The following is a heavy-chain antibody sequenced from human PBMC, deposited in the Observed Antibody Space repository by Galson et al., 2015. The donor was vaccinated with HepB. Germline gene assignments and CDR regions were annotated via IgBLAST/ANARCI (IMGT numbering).Heavy chain of an antibody. Sequence: SVKVSCKASGYTFTSYGISWVRQAPGQGLEWMGWISAYNGNTNYAQKLQGRVTMTTDTSTSTAYMELRSLRSDDTAVYYCARGPDYYVSSGYYQFDYWCQGTLFTVSS. J-gene: IGHJ4*02. CDR1: GYTFTSYG. CDR3: ARGPDYYVSSGYYQFDY. D-gene: IGHD3-22*01. CDR2: ISAYNGNT. V-gene: IGHV1-18*01.